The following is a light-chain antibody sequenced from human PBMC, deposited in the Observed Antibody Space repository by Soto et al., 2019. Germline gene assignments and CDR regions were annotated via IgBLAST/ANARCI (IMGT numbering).Light chain of an antibody. V-gene: IGLV1-44*01. CDR3: GAWADRMNGVV. J-gene: IGLJ2*01. Sequence: QSVLTQPPSASGTPGQTVTISCSGSSSNIGSNTVNSYHQLPATAPKLLIYSNNQRPSGVAHRFSGAKSGTSASLAISCLQSEDEAEYYCGAWADRMNGVVFGGGTQLTVL. CDR1: SSNIGSNT. CDR2: SNN.